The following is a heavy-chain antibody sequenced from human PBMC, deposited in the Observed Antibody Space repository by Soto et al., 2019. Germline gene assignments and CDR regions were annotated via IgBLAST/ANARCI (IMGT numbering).Heavy chain of an antibody. D-gene: IGHD6-13*01. CDR1: GDSISSSVW. V-gene: IGHV4-4*02. CDR3: ARKAWVRFDY. J-gene: IGHJ4*02. Sequence: PSETLSLTCAVSGDSISSSVWWTWVRQPPGKGLEWIGEVFHTGNTYYNPSLKSRLTMSVDKSRNEFSLKLTSVTAADTAIYYCARKAWVRFDYCGQGALVTVSS. CDR2: VFHTGNT.